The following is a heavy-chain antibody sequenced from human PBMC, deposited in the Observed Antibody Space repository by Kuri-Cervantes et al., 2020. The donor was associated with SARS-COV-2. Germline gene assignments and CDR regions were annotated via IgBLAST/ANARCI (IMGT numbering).Heavy chain of an antibody. CDR1: GFTFSTYG. J-gene: IGHJ3*02. Sequence: GGSLRPSFAASGFTFSTYGMHWVRKAPGKGLEWVALISYDGNEYYADSVRGQFTISRDNSKNTLYLQLNNLRTEDTAVYYCAGFPEWELLPFDIWGQGTMVTVSS. CDR3: AGFPEWELLPFDI. CDR2: ISYDGNE. V-gene: IGHV3-30*03. D-gene: IGHD1-26*01.